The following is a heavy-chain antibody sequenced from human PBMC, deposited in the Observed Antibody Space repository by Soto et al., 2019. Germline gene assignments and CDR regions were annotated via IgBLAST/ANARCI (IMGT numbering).Heavy chain of an antibody. J-gene: IGHJ3*02. CDR2: IYYSGST. CDR3: ARVPAGFGELKVDFDI. CDR1: GGSISSYY. D-gene: IGHD3-10*01. V-gene: IGHV4-59*01. Sequence: PSETLSLTCTVSGGSISSYYWSWIRQPPGKGLEWIGYIYYSGSTNYNPSLKSRVTISVDTSKNQFSLKLSSVTAADTAVYYCARVPAGFGELKVDFDIWGQGTMVTVS.